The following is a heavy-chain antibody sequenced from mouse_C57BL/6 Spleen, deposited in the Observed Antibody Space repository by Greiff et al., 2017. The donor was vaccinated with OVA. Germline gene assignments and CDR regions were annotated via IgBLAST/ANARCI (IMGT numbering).Heavy chain of an antibody. CDR2: IDPSDSET. J-gene: IGHJ3*01. Sequence: QVQLQQPGAELVRPGSSVKLSCKASGYTFTSYWMHWVKQRPIQGLEWIGNIDPSDSETHYNQKFKDKATLTVDKSSSTAYMQLSSLTSEDSAVYYCARWTAQATWFAYWGQGTLVTVSA. CDR3: ARWTAQATWFAY. V-gene: IGHV1-52*01. CDR1: GYTFTSYW. D-gene: IGHD3-2*02.